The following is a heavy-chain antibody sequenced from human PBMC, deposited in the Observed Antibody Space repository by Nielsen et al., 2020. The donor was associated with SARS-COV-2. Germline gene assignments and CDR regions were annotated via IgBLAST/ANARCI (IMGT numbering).Heavy chain of an antibody. CDR3: AKPFGGLYGSGSSFFDY. J-gene: IGHJ4*02. V-gene: IGHV3-30*18. CDR2: ISYDGSNK. D-gene: IGHD3-10*01. CDR1: GFTFSSYG. Sequence: GESLKISCAASGFTFSSYGMHWVRQAPGKGLEWVAVISYDGSNKYYADSVKGRFTISRDNSKNTLYLQMNSLRAEDTAVYYCAKPFGGLYGSGSSFFDYWGQGTLVTVSS.